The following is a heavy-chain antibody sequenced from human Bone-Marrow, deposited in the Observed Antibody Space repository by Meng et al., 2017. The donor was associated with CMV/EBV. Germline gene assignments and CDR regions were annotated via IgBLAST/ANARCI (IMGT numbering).Heavy chain of an antibody. J-gene: IGHJ4*02. CDR2: ISYDGSNK. CDR1: GFTFSSYA. CDR3: ASTYSSSSSVDY. Sequence: GGSLRLSCAASGFTFSSYAMHWVRQAPGKGLEWVAVISYDGSNKYYADSVKGRFTISRDNSKNTLYLQMNSLRAEDTAVYYCASTYSSSSSVDYWGQGTLVTVSS. V-gene: IGHV3-30*04. D-gene: IGHD6-6*01.